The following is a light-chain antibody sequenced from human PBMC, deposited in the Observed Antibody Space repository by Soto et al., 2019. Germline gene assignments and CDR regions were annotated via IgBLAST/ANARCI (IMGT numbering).Light chain of an antibody. CDR1: QSISSY. CDR2: GAS. CDR3: QQSYSIPYT. V-gene: IGKV1-39*01. J-gene: IGKJ2*01. Sequence: DIQMTQSPSSLPASVGDRVTITCRASQSISSYLNWYQQKPGKAPNLLIYGASSLHSGVPSRFSGSGSWTDFTLTISSLQPEDFATYYCQQSYSIPYTFGQGTKLEIK.